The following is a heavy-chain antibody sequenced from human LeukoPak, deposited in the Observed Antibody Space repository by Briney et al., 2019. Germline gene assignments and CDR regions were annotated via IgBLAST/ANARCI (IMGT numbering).Heavy chain of an antibody. CDR2: IYHSGST. V-gene: IGHV4-38-2*02. D-gene: IGHD6-13*01. Sequence: SETLSLTCTVSGYFIGSGYYWGWIRQPPGKGLEWIGSIYHSGSTNYNPSLKSRVTISVDTSKNQFSLKLSSVTAADTAVYYCARRQYSTSWYRFDPWGQGTLVTVSS. J-gene: IGHJ5*02. CDR1: GYFIGSGYY. CDR3: ARRQYSTSWYRFDP.